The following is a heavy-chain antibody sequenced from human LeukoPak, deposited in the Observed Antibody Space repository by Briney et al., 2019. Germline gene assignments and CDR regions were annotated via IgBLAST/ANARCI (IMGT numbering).Heavy chain of an antibody. CDR1: GYTLTELS. D-gene: IGHD4-11*01. CDR3: ATATPPMTTVAWFDP. CDR2: FDPEDGET. V-gene: IGHV1-24*01. J-gene: IGHJ5*02. Sequence: ASVKVSCKVSGYTLTELSMHWVRQAPGKGLEWMGGFDPEDGETIYAQKFQGRVTMTEDTSTDTAYMELSILRSEDTAVYYCATATPPMTTVAWFDPWGQGTLVTVSS.